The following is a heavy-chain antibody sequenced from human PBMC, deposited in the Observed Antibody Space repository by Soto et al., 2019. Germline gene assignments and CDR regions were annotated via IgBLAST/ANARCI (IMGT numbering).Heavy chain of an antibody. CDR2: ISYDRSNK. J-gene: IGHJ6*02. D-gene: IGHD6-19*01. V-gene: IGHV3-30*18. CDR3: AKVRAKIAGAPYYYGMDV. CDR1: GFTFSSYG. Sequence: GGSLRLSCAASGFTFSSYGMHWVRQAPGKGLEWVSVISYDRSNKYYADSVKGRFTISRDTSKTTLYLQMNILRAEDTAVYFCAKVRAKIAGAPYYYGMDVWGQGTTVTVSS.